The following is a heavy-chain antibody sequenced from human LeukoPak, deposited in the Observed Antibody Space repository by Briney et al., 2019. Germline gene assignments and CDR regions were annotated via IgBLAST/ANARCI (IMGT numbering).Heavy chain of an antibody. CDR2: ISGSGGST. Sequence: QPGGTLRLSCAASGFTFSSYGMSWVRQAPGKGLEWVSAISGSGGSTYYADSVKGRFTISRDNSKNTLYLQMNSLRAEDTAVYYCASYYDTSGHYVDYWGQGTLVTVSS. V-gene: IGHV3-23*01. J-gene: IGHJ4*02. CDR1: GFTFSSYG. D-gene: IGHD3-22*01. CDR3: ASYYDTSGHYVDY.